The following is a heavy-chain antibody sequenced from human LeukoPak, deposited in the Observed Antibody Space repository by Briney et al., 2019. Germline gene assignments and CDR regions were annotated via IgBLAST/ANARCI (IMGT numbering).Heavy chain of an antibody. CDR3: AKGGSQGDWSFGTCYGDY. CDR1: GFTLGDYA. D-gene: IGHD2-15*01. V-gene: IGHV3-48*03. Sequence: QPGRSLRLSCTAYGFTLGDYAMSWVRQAPGKGLEWLSFISRGGCEIHYAASVEGRFTLFRDNAKNKLYLEMKSLRDEDTAVYYCAKGGSQGDWSFGTCYGDYWGEGTLVSVFS. J-gene: IGHJ4*02. CDR2: ISRGGCEI.